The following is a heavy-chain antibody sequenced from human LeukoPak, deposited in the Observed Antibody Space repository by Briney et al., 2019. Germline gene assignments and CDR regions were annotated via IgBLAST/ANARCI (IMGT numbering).Heavy chain of an antibody. CDR2: TSSSGTTI. J-gene: IGHJ4*02. CDR3: ARVRGGSRQFFDY. D-gene: IGHD1-26*01. Sequence: PGGSLRLSCAASGFTFSNYEMNWVRQAPGKGLEWVSYTSSSGTTIYYADSVKGRFTISRDNAKNSLYLQMNSLRAEDTAVYYCARVRGGSRQFFDYWGQGTLVTVSS. CDR1: GFTFSNYE. V-gene: IGHV3-48*03.